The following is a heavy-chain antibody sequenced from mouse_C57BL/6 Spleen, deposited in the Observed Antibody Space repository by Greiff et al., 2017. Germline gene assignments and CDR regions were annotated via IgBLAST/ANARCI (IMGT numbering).Heavy chain of an antibody. J-gene: IGHJ4*01. V-gene: IGHV2-6*03. D-gene: IGHD2-5*01. CDR1: GFSLTSYG. CDR3: ARAYYSNYGAMDY. Sequence: VQLQESRPGLVAPSQSLSITCTVSGFSLTSYGVHWVRQPPGKGLEWLVVIWSDGSTTYNSALKSRLSISKDKSKSQVFLKMNSLQTDDTAMYYCARAYYSNYGAMDYWGQGTSVTVSS. CDR2: IWSDGST.